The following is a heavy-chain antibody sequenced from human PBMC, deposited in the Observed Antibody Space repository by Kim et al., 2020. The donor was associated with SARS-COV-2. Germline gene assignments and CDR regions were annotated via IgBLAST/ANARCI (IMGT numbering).Heavy chain of an antibody. CDR1: GGSISSYY. Sequence: SETLSLTCTVSGGSISSYYWSWIRQPPGKGLEWIGYIYYSGSTNYNPSLKSRVTISVDTSKNQFSLKLSSVTAADTAVYYCARMWLVDDAFDIWGQGTMVTVSS. CDR3: ARMWLVDDAFDI. D-gene: IGHD6-19*01. CDR2: IYYSGST. J-gene: IGHJ3*02. V-gene: IGHV4-59*01.